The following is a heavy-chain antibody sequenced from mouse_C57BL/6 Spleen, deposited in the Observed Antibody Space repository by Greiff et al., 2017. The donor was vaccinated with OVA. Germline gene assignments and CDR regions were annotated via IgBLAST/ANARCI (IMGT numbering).Heavy chain of an antibody. CDR2: IVPNSGAT. Sequence: QVQLQQSGAELVKPGASVKLSCKASGYTFTSYWMHWVKQRPGRGLEWIGRIVPNSGATKYNEKFKSKATLTVNKPSSTAYMQLSSLTSEDSAVYYCARSEYYYGMGYWGQGTTLTVSS. D-gene: IGHD1-1*01. CDR1: GYTFTSYW. J-gene: IGHJ2*01. CDR3: ARSEYYYGMGY. V-gene: IGHV1-72*01.